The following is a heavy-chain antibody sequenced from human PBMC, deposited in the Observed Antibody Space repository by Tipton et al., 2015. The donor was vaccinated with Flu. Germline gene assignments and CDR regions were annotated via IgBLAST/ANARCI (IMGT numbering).Heavy chain of an antibody. CDR3: ARDPSLGMPDYFDY. J-gene: IGHJ4*02. D-gene: IGHD2-2*01. Sequence: TLSLTCTVSGGSIGSFYWNWIRQPPGKGLEWIGYIYNSEYTKYNPSLQSRVTISVDTSKKQFSLQLRSVTDADTAVYYCARDPSLGMPDYFDYWGQGTLVTASS. CDR1: GGSIGSFY. CDR2: IYNSEYT. V-gene: IGHV4-59*12.